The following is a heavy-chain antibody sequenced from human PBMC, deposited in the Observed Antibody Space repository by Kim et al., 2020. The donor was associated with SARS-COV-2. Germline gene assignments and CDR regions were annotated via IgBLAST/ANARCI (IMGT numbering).Heavy chain of an antibody. V-gene: IGHV3-53*01. CDR1: GFTVSSNY. D-gene: IGHD3-22*01. Sequence: GGSLRLSCAASGFTVSSNYMSWVRQAPGKGLEWVSVIYSGGSTYYADSVKGRFTISRDNSKNTLYLQMNSLRAEDTAVYYCARDAPLYDSSGYPYWGQGTLVTVSS. CDR3: ARDAPLYDSSGYPY. J-gene: IGHJ4*02. CDR2: IYSGGST.